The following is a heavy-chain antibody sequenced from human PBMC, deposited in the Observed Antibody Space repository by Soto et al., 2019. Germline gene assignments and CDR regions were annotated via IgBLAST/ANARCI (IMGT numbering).Heavy chain of an antibody. J-gene: IGHJ5*02. CDR3: ARGSLGQEFWFDP. CDR2: IYHSGST. Sequence: PSETLSLTCAVSGYSISSGYYWGWIRQPPGKGLEWIGSIYHSGSTYYNPSLKSRVTISVDTSKNQFSLKLSSVTAADTAVYYCARGSLGQEFWFDPWGQGTLVTVS. CDR1: GYSISSGYY. V-gene: IGHV4-38-2*01. D-gene: IGHD7-27*01.